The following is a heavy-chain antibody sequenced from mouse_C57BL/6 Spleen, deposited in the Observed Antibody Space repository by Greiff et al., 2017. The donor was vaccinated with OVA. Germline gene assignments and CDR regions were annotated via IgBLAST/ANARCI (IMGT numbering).Heavy chain of an antibody. Sequence: VQLKQSGPELVKPGDSVKISCKASGYSFTGYFMHWVMQSHGKSLEWIGRINPYNGDTFYNQKFKGKATLTVDKSSSTAHMELRSLTSEDSAVYYCARAGGGGSSLYYAMDYWGQGTSVTVSS. CDR2: INPYNGDT. J-gene: IGHJ4*01. D-gene: IGHD1-1*01. CDR1: GYSFTGYF. CDR3: ARAGGGGSSLYYAMDY. V-gene: IGHV1-20*01.